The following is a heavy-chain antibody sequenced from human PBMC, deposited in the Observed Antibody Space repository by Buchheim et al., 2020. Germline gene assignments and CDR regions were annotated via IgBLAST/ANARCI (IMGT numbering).Heavy chain of an antibody. J-gene: IGHJ4*02. Sequence: EVQLVESGGGLVQPGGSLRLSCAASGFTFSSYSMNWVRQAPGKGLEWVGRIKSKTDGGTTDYAAPVKGRFTISRDDSKNTLYLQMNSLKTEDTAVYCCTTFLYCTNGVCYSGFDYWGQGTL. V-gene: IGHV3-15*01. CDR2: IKSKTDGGTT. D-gene: IGHD2-8*01. CDR1: GFTFSSYS. CDR3: TTFLYCTNGVCYSGFDY.